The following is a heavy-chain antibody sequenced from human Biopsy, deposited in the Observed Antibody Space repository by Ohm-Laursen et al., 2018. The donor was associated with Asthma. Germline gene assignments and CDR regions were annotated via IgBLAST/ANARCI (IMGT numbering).Heavy chain of an antibody. Sequence: SLRLSCAASGFKFDEYTMHWVRQAPGKGLEWVSGISWNSATIGYADSVEGRFTISRDNAKNSVFLHMDSLRPEDAAFYYCAKVRSDWVITESFDYWGQGVLVTASS. V-gene: IGHV3-9*01. CDR2: ISWNSATI. J-gene: IGHJ4*02. D-gene: IGHD3-22*01. CDR1: GFKFDEYT. CDR3: AKVRSDWVITESFDY.